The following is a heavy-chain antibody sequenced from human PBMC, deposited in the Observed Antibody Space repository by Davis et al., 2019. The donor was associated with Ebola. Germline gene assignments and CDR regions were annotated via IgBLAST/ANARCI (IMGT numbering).Heavy chain of an antibody. Sequence: MPSETLSLTCTVSGDSIRSHYWSWIRKPPGRGLEWIGSTSHSGNIDSNPSLKSRLTISIDTSMNRFSLRLTSVTAADTAVYYCARQDIVTTNWFDPWGQGTLVTVSS. CDR3: ARQDIVTTNWFDP. J-gene: IGHJ5*02. D-gene: IGHD5-12*01. CDR1: GDSIRSHY. CDR2: TSHSGNI. V-gene: IGHV4-59*11.